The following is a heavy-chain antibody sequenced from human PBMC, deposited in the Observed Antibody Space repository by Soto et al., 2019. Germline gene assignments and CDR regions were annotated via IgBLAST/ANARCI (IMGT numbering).Heavy chain of an antibody. D-gene: IGHD3-10*01. J-gene: IGHJ6*02. Sequence: QVQLVQSGAEVKKPGSSVKVSCKASGGTFSSYAISWVRQAPGQGLEWMGGIIPIFGTANYAQKVQGRVTITADESTSTAYMELSSRRSEDTAVYYCARDGAHYYGSWSIYGMDVWGQGTTVTVSS. CDR2: IIPIFGTA. V-gene: IGHV1-69*01. CDR3: ARDGAHYYGSWSIYGMDV. CDR1: GGTFSSYA.